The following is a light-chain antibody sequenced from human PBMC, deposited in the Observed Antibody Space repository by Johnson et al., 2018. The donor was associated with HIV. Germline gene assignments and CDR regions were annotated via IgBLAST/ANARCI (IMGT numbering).Light chain of an antibody. V-gene: IGLV1-51*01. Sequence: QSVLTQPPSVSAAPGQKVTISCSGSSSNIGNNYVSWYQQLPGTAPKLLIYDNNKRPSGIPDRFSGSKSGTSATLGITGLQTGDEADYYCGTWDSSLSPCLYVFGTGTKVTVL. CDR2: DNN. CDR1: SSNIGNNY. J-gene: IGLJ1*01. CDR3: GTWDSSLSPCLYV.